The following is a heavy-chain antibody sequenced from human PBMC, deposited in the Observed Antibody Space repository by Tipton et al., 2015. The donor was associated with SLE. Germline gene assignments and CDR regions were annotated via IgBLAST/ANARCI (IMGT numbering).Heavy chain of an antibody. J-gene: IGHJ4*02. V-gene: IGHV1-2*02. CDR3: AKDYNHDNADYN. D-gene: IGHD4-17*01. Sequence: QVQLVQSGAEVKKPGASVKVSCEASGYTFTGYYIHWVRQAPGQGLEWMAWINPNSGGTKYAQKFQGRVTMARDPSNGTTYMELSRLRSNDTAVYYCAKDYNHDNADYNWGQGTLVIVSS. CDR2: INPNSGGT. CDR1: GYTFTGYY.